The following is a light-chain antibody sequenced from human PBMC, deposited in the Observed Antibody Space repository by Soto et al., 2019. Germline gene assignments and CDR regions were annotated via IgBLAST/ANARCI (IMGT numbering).Light chain of an antibody. Sequence: EIVLTQSPATLSLSPGERATLPWRASQSVSGYLAWYQQRPGQAPRLLIYDASNRATGIPARFSGSGSGTDFTLTISSLEPEDFAVYYCQQRSKWPFTFGPGTKVDIK. J-gene: IGKJ3*01. V-gene: IGKV3-11*01. CDR2: DAS. CDR3: QQRSKWPFT. CDR1: QSVSGY.